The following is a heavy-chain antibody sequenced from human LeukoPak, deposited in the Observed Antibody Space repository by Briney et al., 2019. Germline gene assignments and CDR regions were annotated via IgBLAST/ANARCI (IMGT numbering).Heavy chain of an antibody. CDR1: GYTFTGYY. J-gene: IGHJ3*02. CDR2: INPNSGGT. V-gene: IGHV1-2*02. D-gene: IGHD1-26*01. CDR3: ARGPGYSGSYYDAFDI. Sequence: GASVKVSCKASGYTFTGYYMHWVRQAPGQGLEWMGWINPNSGGTNYAQKLQGRVTMTTDTSTSTAYMELRSLRSDDTAVYYCARGPGYSGSYYDAFDIWGQGTMVTVSS.